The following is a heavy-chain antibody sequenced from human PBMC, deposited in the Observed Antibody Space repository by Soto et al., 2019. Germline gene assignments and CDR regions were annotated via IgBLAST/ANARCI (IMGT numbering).Heavy chain of an antibody. J-gene: IGHJ2*01. D-gene: IGHD4-4*01. Sequence: QVQLVESGGGVVQPGRSLRLSCAASGFTFSSYAMHWVRQAPGKGLEWVAVISYDGSNKYYADSVKGRFTISRDNSKNTVYLQMNRLRLEDTAVYYCARPLWRDDYNWGYFDLWGRGTLVTVSS. CDR2: ISYDGSNK. CDR1: GFTFSSYA. CDR3: ARPLWRDDYNWGYFDL. V-gene: IGHV3-30-3*01.